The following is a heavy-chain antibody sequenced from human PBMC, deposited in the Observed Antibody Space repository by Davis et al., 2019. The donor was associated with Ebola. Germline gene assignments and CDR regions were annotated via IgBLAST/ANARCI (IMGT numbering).Heavy chain of an antibody. J-gene: IGHJ6*02. D-gene: IGHD3-22*01. CDR1: GFTFSTYA. V-gene: IGHV3-23*01. CDR3: AKAGYYDTADGMDV. Sequence: GESLKISCVVSGFTFSTYAMSWVRQAPGKGLEWVSAISGSGGSTYYAGSVKGRFTISRDNSKNTLYLQMNSLRAEDTAVYYCAKAGYYDTADGMDVWGQGTTVTVSS. CDR2: ISGSGGST.